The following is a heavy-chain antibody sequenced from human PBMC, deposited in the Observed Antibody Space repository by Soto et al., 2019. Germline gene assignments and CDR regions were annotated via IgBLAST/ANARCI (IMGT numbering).Heavy chain of an antibody. V-gene: IGHV1-3*01. CDR1: GYTFTSYA. CDR3: ARGRGGYCSGGSCWSFDP. CDR2: INAGNGNT. Sequence: AASVKVSCKASGYTFTSYAMHWVRQAPGQRLEWMGWINAGNGNTKYSQKFQGRVTITRDTSASTAYMELSSLRSEDTAVYYCARGRGGYCSGGSCWSFDPWGQGTLVTVSS. J-gene: IGHJ5*02. D-gene: IGHD2-15*01.